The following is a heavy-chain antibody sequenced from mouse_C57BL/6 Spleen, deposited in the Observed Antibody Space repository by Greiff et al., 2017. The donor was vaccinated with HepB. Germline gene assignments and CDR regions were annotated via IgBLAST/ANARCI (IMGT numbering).Heavy chain of an antibody. CDR3: ARAYYGSSYNFDY. V-gene: IGHV1-66*01. CDR1: GYSFTSYY. CDR2: IYPGSGNT. J-gene: IGHJ2*01. D-gene: IGHD1-1*01. Sequence: VKLVESGPELVKPGASVKISCKASGYSFTSYYIHWVKQRPGQGLEWIGWIYPGSGNTKYNEKFKGKATLTADTSSSTAYMQLSSLTSEDSAVYYCARAYYGSSYNFDYWGQGTTLTVS.